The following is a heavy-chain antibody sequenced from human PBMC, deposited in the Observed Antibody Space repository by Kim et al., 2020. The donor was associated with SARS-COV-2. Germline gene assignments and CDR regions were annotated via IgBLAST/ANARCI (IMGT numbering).Heavy chain of an antibody. D-gene: IGHD4-17*01. J-gene: IGHJ6*01. Sequence: GGSLRLSCAASGFTFSSYAMSWVRQAPGKGLVWVSGIGGNSGISYSASSVKGRFIISSDNSKNTLYLQMNSLRAEDTAVYYCAKVIALVDYGDYDDYYY. CDR3: AKVIALVDYGDYDDYYY. V-gene: IGHV3-23*01. CDR2: IGGNSGIS. CDR1: GFTFSSYA.